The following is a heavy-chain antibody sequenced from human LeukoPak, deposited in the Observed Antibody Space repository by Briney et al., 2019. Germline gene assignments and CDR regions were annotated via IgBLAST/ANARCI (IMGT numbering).Heavy chain of an antibody. V-gene: IGHV1-69*13. CDR3: ASCPYSSGFAYYFDY. Sequence: SVKVSCTASGGTFSSYAISWVRQAPGQGREWMGGIIPIFGTANYAQKFQGRVTITADESTSTAYMELSSLRSEDTAVYYCASCPYSSGFAYYFDYWGQGTLVTVSS. J-gene: IGHJ4*02. D-gene: IGHD6-19*01. CDR1: GGTFSSYA. CDR2: IIPIFGTA.